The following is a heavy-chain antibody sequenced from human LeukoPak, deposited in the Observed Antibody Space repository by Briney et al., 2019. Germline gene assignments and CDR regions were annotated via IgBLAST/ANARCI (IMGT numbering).Heavy chain of an antibody. CDR2: IIPIFGTA. V-gene: IGHV1-69*01. Sequence: SVKVSCKASGGTFSSYAISWVRQAPGQGLEWMGGIIPIFGTANYAQKFQGRVTITADESTSTAYMELSSLRSEGTAVYYCARCSGGSCYSGGYFDYWGQGTLVTVSS. CDR1: GGTFSSYA. J-gene: IGHJ4*02. CDR3: ARCSGGSCYSGGYFDY. D-gene: IGHD2-15*01.